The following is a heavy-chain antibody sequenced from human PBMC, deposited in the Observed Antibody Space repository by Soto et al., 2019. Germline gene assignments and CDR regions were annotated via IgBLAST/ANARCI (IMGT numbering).Heavy chain of an antibody. Sequence: QVQLVESGGGVVQPGRSLRLSCAASGFTFSSYGMHWVRQAPGKGLEWVAVISYDGSNKYYADSVKGRFTISRDNSKNTRYLQMTSLRAEDTAVYYCAKGEVVTAPPYGYYGMDVWGQGTTVTVSS. CDR2: ISYDGSNK. D-gene: IGHD2-21*02. J-gene: IGHJ6*02. CDR1: GFTFSSYG. V-gene: IGHV3-30*18. CDR3: AKGEVVTAPPYGYYGMDV.